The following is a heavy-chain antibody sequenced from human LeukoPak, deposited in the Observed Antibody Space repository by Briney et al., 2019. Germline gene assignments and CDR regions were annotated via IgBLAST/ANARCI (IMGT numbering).Heavy chain of an antibody. J-gene: IGHJ4*02. CDR2: INHSGST. CDR1: GGSFSGYY. D-gene: IGHD2-2*01. CDR3: EVVPVVRRYYFDY. Sequence: SETLSLTCAVYGGSFSGYYWSWIRQPPGKGLEWIGEINHSGSTNYNPSLKSRVTISVDTSKNQFSLKLSSVTAADTAVYYCEVVPVVRRYYFDYWGQGTLVTVSS. V-gene: IGHV4-34*01.